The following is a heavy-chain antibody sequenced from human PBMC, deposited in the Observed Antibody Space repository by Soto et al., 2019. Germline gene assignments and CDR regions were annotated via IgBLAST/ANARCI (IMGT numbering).Heavy chain of an antibody. D-gene: IGHD3-10*01. V-gene: IGHV4-61*01. CDR3: ATVRGGDYYYTGMDV. CDR1: GGSVTSVSYY. Sequence: SETLSLTCTVSGGSVTSVSYYWSWIRQPPGKGLEWIGYVYYSGITNYNPSLKSRVTISVDTSKNQFSLKLTSVTAADTAVYYCATVRGGDYYYTGMDVWGQGTTVTVSS. J-gene: IGHJ6*02. CDR2: VYYSGIT.